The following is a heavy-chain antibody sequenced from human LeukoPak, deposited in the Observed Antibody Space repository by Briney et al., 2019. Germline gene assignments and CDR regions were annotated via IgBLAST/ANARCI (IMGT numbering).Heavy chain of an antibody. D-gene: IGHD6-19*01. J-gene: IGHJ6*03. V-gene: IGHV1-18*01. CDR1: GYTFTSYG. Sequence: ASVKVSYKASGYTFTSYGISWARQAPGQGLEWMGWISAYNGNTNYAQKLQGRVAMTTDTSTSTAYMELRSLRSDDTAVYYCARGGIAVAGNTNYYYYMDVWGKGTTVTVSS. CDR2: ISAYNGNT. CDR3: ARGGIAVAGNTNYYYYMDV.